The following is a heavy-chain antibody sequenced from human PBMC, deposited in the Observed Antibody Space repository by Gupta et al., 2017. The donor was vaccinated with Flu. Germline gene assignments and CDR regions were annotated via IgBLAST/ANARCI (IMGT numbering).Heavy chain of an antibody. CDR2: TYYRSKWYN. CDR3: ARVAPYDFWSGYSDYYYGTDV. Sequence: QVQLQQSGPGLVKPSQTLSLTCAISGDSVSSNSAAWNWIRQSPSRGLEWLGRTYYRSKWYNDYAVSVKSRITINPDTSKNQFSLQLNSVTPEDTAVYYCARVAPYDFWSGYSDYYYGTDVWGQGTTVTVSS. D-gene: IGHD3-3*01. V-gene: IGHV6-1*01. J-gene: IGHJ6*02. CDR1: GDSVSSNSAA.